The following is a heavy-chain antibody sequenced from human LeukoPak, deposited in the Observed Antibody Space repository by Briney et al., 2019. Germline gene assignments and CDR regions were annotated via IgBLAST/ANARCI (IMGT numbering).Heavy chain of an antibody. CDR3: ARGRYASGVLWFGTNWFGP. J-gene: IGHJ5*02. CDR1: GASFSGYY. D-gene: IGHD3-10*01. V-gene: IGHV4-34*01. CDR2: INHSGST. Sequence: SETLSLACPVYGASFSGYYWSWIRQPPGKGLEWIGEINHSGSTNYNPSLKSRVTISVDTSKNQFSLKLSSVTAADTAVYYCARGRYASGVLWFGTNWFGPWGQGTLVTVSS.